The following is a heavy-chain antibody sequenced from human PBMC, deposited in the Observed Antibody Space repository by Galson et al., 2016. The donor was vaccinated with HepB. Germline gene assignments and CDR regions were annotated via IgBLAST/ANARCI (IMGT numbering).Heavy chain of an antibody. D-gene: IGHD2-2*01. Sequence: SVKVSCKVSGATLSELSLHWVRHIPGKGLEWMGSLDVEEAKMVPAQNLQGRVTLTEDTSADTAYMELSSLRSEDTAIYYCATGWAYQVLPFDQWGRGTLVTVAS. CDR2: LDVEEAKM. J-gene: IGHJ4*02. CDR3: ATGWAYQVLPFDQ. V-gene: IGHV1-24*01. CDR1: GATLSELS.